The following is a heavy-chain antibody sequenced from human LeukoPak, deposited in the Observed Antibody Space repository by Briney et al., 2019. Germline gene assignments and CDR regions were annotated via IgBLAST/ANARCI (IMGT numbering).Heavy chain of an antibody. D-gene: IGHD5-18*01. CDR2: ISAYNGNT. Sequence: ASVKVSCKASGYTFTSYGISWVRQAPGQGLEWMGWISAYNGNTNYAQKLQGRVTMTTDTSTSTAYMELRSLRSDDTAVYYCAREDYTAMVTYYYYGMDVWGQETTVTVSS. J-gene: IGHJ6*02. V-gene: IGHV1-18*01. CDR1: GYTFTSYG. CDR3: AREDYTAMVTYYYYGMDV.